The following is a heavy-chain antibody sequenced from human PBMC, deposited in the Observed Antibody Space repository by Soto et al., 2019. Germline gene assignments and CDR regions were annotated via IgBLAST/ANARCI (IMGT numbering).Heavy chain of an antibody. J-gene: IGHJ3*02. CDR2: IYDSGST. CDR1: GGSFSSGSYS. D-gene: IGHD3-10*01. V-gene: IGHV4-31*03. CDR3: TIGPRGRVSDI. Sequence: QVQLQESGPGLVKPSQTLSLTCTVSGGSFSSGSYSWSWIRQLPGRGLEWMGYIYDSGSTFYRPSLDGRFNILMDRSKNQFSLELNSVTAADTAVYYCTIGPRGRVSDIWGQGTVVTVSS.